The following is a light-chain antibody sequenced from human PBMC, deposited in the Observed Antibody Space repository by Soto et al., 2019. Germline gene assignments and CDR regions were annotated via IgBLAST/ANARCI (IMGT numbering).Light chain of an antibody. V-gene: IGKV1-5*01. CDR1: QSISVW. J-gene: IGKJ1*01. CDR3: QHYGGQSART. CDR2: DAS. Sequence: DIQMTQSPSTLSASVGDRVTITCRASQSISVWLAWYQQKPGEAPRFLIYDASSLESGVPSRFSGSGSGTEFTLTISSLQPEDFATYYCQHYGGQSARTFGQGTRVEIK.